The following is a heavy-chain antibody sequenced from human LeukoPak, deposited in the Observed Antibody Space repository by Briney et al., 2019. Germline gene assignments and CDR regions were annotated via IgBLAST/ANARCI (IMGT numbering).Heavy chain of an antibody. CDR1: GFTFSSYA. CDR3: AKASSNWFDP. CDR2: ISYDGSNI. J-gene: IGHJ5*02. V-gene: IGHV3-30*18. Sequence: GGSLRLSCAASGFTFSSYAMSWVRQAPGKGLEWVAVISYDGSNIFYADSVKGRFTISRDNSKNTLYLQMNSLRAEDTAVYYCAKASSNWFDPWGQGTLVTVSS.